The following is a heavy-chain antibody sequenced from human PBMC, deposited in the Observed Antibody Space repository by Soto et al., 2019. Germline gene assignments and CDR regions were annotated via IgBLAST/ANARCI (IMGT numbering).Heavy chain of an antibody. CDR2: ISSGSSDT. V-gene: IGHV3-21*01. Sequence: PGGSLRLSCAASGFTFSNYGMHWVRQVPGKGLEWVASISSGSSDTWYADSVKGRFIISRDNAQNSLFLQMNTLRPEDTAMYYCARVAYWGPGTQVTVSS. CDR1: GFTFSNYG. J-gene: IGHJ4*02. CDR3: ARVAY.